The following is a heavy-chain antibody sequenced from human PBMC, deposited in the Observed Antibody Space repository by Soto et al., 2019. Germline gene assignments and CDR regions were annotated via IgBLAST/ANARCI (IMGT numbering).Heavy chain of an antibody. J-gene: IGHJ4*02. CDR2: ISSSSTI. Sequence: GGSLRLSCAASGFTFSSYSMNWVRQAPGKGLEWVSYISSSSTIYYADSVKGRFTISRDNAKNSLYLQMNSLRAEDTAVYYCARECTIVVVPAAMYYFDYWGQGTLVTVSS. D-gene: IGHD2-2*01. V-gene: IGHV3-48*04. CDR3: ARECTIVVVPAAMYYFDY. CDR1: GFTFSSYS.